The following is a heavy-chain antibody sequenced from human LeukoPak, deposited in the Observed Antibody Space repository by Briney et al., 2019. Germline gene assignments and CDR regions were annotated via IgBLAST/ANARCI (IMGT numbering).Heavy chain of an antibody. V-gene: IGHV1-18*01. CDR3: ARVEKGYYGSGSYDF. Sequence: GASVKVSCTASGYTFTSYGISWVRQAPGQGLEWMGWISAYNGNTNYAQKLQGRVTMTTDTSTSTAYMELRSLRSDDTAVYYCARVEKGYYGSGSYDFWGQGTLVTVSS. CDR1: GYTFTSYG. J-gene: IGHJ4*02. CDR2: ISAYNGNT. D-gene: IGHD3-10*01.